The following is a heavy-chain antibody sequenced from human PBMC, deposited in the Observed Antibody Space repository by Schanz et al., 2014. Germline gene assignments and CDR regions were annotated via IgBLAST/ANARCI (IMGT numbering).Heavy chain of an antibody. V-gene: IGHV1-3*01. Sequence: VQLEQSGAEVKKPGSSVKVSCKASGGTFSSFGINWVRQAPGQGLEWMGWINSANGNTKYSHRFQGRVTITRDTSATTAYMELSSLRFDDTAVYYCARDFSAYVGNYFDYWGQGTLVTVSS. CDR1: GGTFSSFG. CDR3: ARDFSAYVGNYFDY. J-gene: IGHJ4*02. CDR2: INSANGNT. D-gene: IGHD5-12*01.